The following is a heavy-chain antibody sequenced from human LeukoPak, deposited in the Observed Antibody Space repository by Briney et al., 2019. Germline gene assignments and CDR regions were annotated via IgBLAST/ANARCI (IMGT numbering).Heavy chain of an antibody. CDR2: CHYSGNT. CDR1: GGSISSNY. Sequence: SETLSLTCAISGGSISSNYWSWIRQPPGKGLEWIGYCHYSGNTNYNPSLKSRATISVDMSKNQFSLKLSSVTAADTAVYYCARHVSYSSGWYFDYWGQGTLVTVSS. J-gene: IGHJ4*02. V-gene: IGHV4-59*08. CDR3: ARHVSYSSGWYFDY. D-gene: IGHD6-19*01.